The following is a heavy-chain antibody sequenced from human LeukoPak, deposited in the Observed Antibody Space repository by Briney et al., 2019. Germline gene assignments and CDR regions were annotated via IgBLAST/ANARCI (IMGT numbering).Heavy chain of an antibody. V-gene: IGHV3-23*01. CDR3: AKDVEGSGSAPDY. CDR2: ISGSGGST. J-gene: IGHJ4*02. Sequence: GGSLRLSCAASGFTFSSYAMSWVRQAPGKGLEWVSVISGSGGSTYYAESVKGRFTISRDNSKNTLYLQMNSLRVEDTAVYCCAKDVEGSGSAPDYWGQGTLVTVSS. D-gene: IGHD3-22*01. CDR1: GFTFSSYA.